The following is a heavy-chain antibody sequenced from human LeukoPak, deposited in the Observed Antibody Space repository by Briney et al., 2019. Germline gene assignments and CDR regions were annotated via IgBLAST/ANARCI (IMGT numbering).Heavy chain of an antibody. Sequence: SESLSLTWTVSGGSISSYYWSWIRQPPGKGLEWVGYIYYSGSTNYNPSLKSRVTTSVDTSKNQFSLKLSSVTAADTAVYYCARGRSPSIGYHDDFDCWGQGTLVTV. CDR2: IYYSGST. D-gene: IGHD6-25*01. J-gene: IGHJ4*02. CDR1: GGSISSYY. V-gene: IGHV4-59*01. CDR3: ARGRSPSIGYHDDFDC.